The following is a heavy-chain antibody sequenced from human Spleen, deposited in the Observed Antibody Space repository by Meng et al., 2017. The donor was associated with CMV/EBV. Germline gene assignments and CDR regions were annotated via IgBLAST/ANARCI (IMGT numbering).Heavy chain of an antibody. V-gene: IGHV1-69*05. D-gene: IGHD3-16*02. J-gene: IGHJ4*02. CDR2: ITPAFETA. CDR3: ARGPRITVGGVIIWPLED. Sequence: TLSRSSLMWVRQAPGQGLEWMGGITPAFETADYAQKFRDRVTITTDDSATTAYMEMSSLGSEDTAVYFCARGPRITVGGVIIWPLEDWGQGTLVTVSS. CDR1: TLSRSS.